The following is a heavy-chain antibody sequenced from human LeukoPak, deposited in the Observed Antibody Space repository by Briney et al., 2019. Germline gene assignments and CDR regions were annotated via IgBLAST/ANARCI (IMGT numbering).Heavy chain of an antibody. CDR3: AELGITMIGGV. Sequence: GGSLRLSCAASGFTFSSYAMSWVRQAPGKGLEWVSFIYSDNTHYSDSVKGRFTISRGNSKNTLYLQMNSLRAEDTAVYYCAELGITMIGGVWGKGTTVTISS. CDR1: GFTFSSYA. D-gene: IGHD3-10*02. J-gene: IGHJ6*04. V-gene: IGHV3-23*03. CDR2: IYSDNT.